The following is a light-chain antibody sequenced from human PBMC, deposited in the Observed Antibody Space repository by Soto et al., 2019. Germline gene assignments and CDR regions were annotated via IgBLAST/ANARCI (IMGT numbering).Light chain of an antibody. V-gene: IGKV3-11*01. CDR2: DAS. CDR3: QQRYNWPIT. Sequence: EIVLTQSPASLSFSPGERVTLSCRTSQSISSYLAWYQHKPGQAPRPLIYDASNMATGIPARFSGSGSGTDFTLIISSLAPEYFAVYYCQQRYNWPITFGQGTRLEIK. CDR1: QSISSY. J-gene: IGKJ5*01.